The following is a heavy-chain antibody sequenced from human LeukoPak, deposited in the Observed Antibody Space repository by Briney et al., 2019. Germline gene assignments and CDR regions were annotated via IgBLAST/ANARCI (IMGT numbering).Heavy chain of an antibody. D-gene: IGHD4-17*01. V-gene: IGHV3-74*01. CDR3: ARRDDYGDFDY. CDR2: INSDGSST. J-gene: IGHJ4*02. CDR1: GFTFSSYW. Sequence: GGSLRLSCAASGFTFSSYWMLWVRQAPGKGLVWVSRINSDGSSTSYADSVKGRFTISRDNAKNTLYLQMNSLRAEDTAVYYCARRDDYGDFDYWGQGTLVTVSS.